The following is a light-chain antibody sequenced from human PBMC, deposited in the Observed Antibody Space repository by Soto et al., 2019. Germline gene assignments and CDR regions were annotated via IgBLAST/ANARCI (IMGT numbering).Light chain of an antibody. CDR2: GAS. Sequence: EIVFTQSPGAVSLSPGERATLSCRASQSVSNNYLAWYQQKPGQAPRLLIYGASNRATGIPDRFSGSGSGTDFTLTISRLEPEDFAVYYCQQYGSSPRTFGQGTKVDIK. V-gene: IGKV3-20*01. CDR3: QQYGSSPRT. CDR1: QSVSNNY. J-gene: IGKJ1*01.